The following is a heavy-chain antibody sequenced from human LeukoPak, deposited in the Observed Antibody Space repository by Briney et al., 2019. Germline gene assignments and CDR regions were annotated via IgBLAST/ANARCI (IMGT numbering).Heavy chain of an antibody. Sequence: GGSLRLSCAASGFTFSSYAMHWVRQAPGKGLEWVAVISYDGSNKYYADSVKGRFTISRDNSKNTLYLQMNSLRAEDTAVYYCAREGLTMIVHDAFDIWGQGTMVTVSS. CDR1: GFTFSSYA. D-gene: IGHD3-22*01. J-gene: IGHJ3*02. CDR2: ISYDGSNK. V-gene: IGHV3-30-3*01. CDR3: AREGLTMIVHDAFDI.